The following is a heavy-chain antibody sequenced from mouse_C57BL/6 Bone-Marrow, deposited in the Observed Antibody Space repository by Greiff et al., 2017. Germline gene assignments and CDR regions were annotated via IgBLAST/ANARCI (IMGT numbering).Heavy chain of an antibody. D-gene: IGHD1-1*02. CDR2: ISSGSSTI. CDR3: ARENIWLSMDY. J-gene: IGHJ4*01. CDR1: GFTFSDYG. V-gene: IGHV5-17*01. Sequence: EVKLVESGGGLVKPGGSLKLSCAASGFTFSDYGMHWVRQAPEKGLEWVAYISSGSSTIYYADTVKGRFTISRDNATNTLFMQMTSLRSEATAVYYCARENIWLSMDYWGQGTSVTVSS.